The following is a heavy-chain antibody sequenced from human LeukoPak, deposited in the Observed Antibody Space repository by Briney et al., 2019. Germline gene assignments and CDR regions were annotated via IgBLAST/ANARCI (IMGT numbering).Heavy chain of an antibody. Sequence: PGGSLRLSCVASGFTFSSYGMSWVRQAPGKGLEWVSIISGNGGTTYYADSMKGRITISRDNSKNTLYLQMNSLRAEDTAVYYCAKDYSFSSSSSSFTNWGQGTLVTVSS. CDR1: GFTFSSYG. V-gene: IGHV3-23*01. CDR2: ISGNGGTT. D-gene: IGHD6-6*01. CDR3: AKDYSFSSSSSSFTN. J-gene: IGHJ4*02.